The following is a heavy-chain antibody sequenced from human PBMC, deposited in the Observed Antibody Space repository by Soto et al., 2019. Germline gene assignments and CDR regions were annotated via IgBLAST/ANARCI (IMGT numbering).Heavy chain of an antibody. CDR3: ASQPMYYDILTGYYNNYFDY. CDR2: IWYDGSNK. V-gene: IGHV3-33*01. CDR1: GFTFSSYG. D-gene: IGHD3-9*01. Sequence: QVQLVESGGGVVQPGRSLRLSCAASGFTFSSYGMHWVRQAPGKGLEWVAVIWYDGSNKYYADSVKGRFTISRDNSKNTLYLQMNSLGAEDTAVYYCASQPMYYDILTGYYNNYFDYWGQGTLVTVSS. J-gene: IGHJ4*02.